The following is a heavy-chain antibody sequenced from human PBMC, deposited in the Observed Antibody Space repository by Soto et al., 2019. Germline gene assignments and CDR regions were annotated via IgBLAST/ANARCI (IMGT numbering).Heavy chain of an antibody. D-gene: IGHD1-20*01. Sequence: PSETLSLTCAVSGYSISSGYYWGWIRQPPGKGLEWIGSIYHSGSTYYNPSLKSRVTISVDTSKNQFSLKLSSVTAADTAVYYCARLLTGTHAFDIWGQGTMVTVSS. V-gene: IGHV4-38-2*01. CDR3: ARLLTGTHAFDI. CDR1: GYSISSGYY. CDR2: IYHSGST. J-gene: IGHJ3*02.